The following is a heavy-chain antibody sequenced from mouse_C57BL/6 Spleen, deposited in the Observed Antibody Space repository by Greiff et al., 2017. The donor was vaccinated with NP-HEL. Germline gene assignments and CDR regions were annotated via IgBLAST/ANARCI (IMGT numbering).Heavy chain of an antibody. CDR3: VRHYYYGSKGYFDV. J-gene: IGHJ1*03. CDR1: GFSFNTYA. Sequence: EVNLVESGGGLVQPKGSLKLSCAASGFSFNTYAMNWVRQAPGKGLEWVARIRSKSNNYATYYADSVKDRFTISRDDSESMLYLQMNNLKTEDTAMYYCVRHYYYGSKGYFDVWGTGTTVTVSS. CDR2: IRSKSNNYAT. V-gene: IGHV10-1*01. D-gene: IGHD1-1*01.